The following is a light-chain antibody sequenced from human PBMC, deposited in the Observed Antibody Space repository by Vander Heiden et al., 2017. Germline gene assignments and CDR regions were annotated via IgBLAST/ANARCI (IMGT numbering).Light chain of an antibody. CDR1: SSDVGAYNY. CDR2: DVS. J-gene: IGLJ2*01. CDR3: SSYTSSSTWV. Sequence: QSALTQPASVSGSPGQSITISCTGTSSDVGAYNYVSWYQHHPGKAPKLMIYDVSSRPSGVSNRFSGSKSGNTASLTISGLQAEDEADYYCSSYTSSSTWVFGGGTKLTVL. V-gene: IGLV2-14*03.